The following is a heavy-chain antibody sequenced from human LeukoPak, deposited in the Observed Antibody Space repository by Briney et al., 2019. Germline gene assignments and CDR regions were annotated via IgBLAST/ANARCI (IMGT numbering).Heavy chain of an antibody. Sequence: PGRSLRLSCAASGFTFSSYGMHWVRQAPGKGLEWVAVIWYDGSNKYYVDSVKGRFTISRDNSKNTLYLQMNSLRAEDTAVYYCARGPSSFDPWGQGTLVTVSS. J-gene: IGHJ5*02. CDR2: IWYDGSNK. V-gene: IGHV3-33*01. CDR3: ARGPSSFDP. CDR1: GFTFSSYG.